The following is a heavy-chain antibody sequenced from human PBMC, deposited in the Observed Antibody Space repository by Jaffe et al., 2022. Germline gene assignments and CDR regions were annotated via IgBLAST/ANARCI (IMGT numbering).Heavy chain of an antibody. Sequence: EVQLVQSGVEVKKPGESLKISCKGSGYIFTTYWIGWVRQMPGKGLEWIGIIYPGDSDTRYNPSFQGQVTISADKSISTAYLQWSSLKASDTAMLYCVTTGKNTPFGAFEIWSQGTMVTVSS. CDR1: GYIFTTYW. D-gene: IGHD3-16*01. J-gene: IGHJ3*02. CDR3: VTTGKNTPFGAFEI. CDR2: IYPGDSDT. V-gene: IGHV5-51*03.